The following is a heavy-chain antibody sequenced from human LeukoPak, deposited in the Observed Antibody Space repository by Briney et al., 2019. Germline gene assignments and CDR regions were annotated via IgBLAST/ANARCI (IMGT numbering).Heavy chain of an antibody. CDR2: ISAYNGNT. CDR1: SYTFTSYG. CDR3: ARDLWFGEFNYGMHV. Sequence: ASVKVSCKASSYTFTSYGISWVRQAPGQGLEWMGWISAYNGNTNYAQKLQGRVTMTTDTSTSTAYMELRSLRSDDTAVYYCARDLWFGEFNYGMHVWGQGTTVTVSS. J-gene: IGHJ6*02. V-gene: IGHV1-18*01. D-gene: IGHD3-10*01.